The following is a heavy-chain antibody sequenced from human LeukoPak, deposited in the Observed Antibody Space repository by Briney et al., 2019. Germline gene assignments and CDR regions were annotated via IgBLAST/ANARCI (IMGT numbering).Heavy chain of an antibody. Sequence: GASVKVSCKASGYTFTGYYMHWVRQAPGQGLEWMGWINPNSGGTNYAQKFQGRVTITADKSTSTAYMELSSLRSEDTAVYYCARGVIPHSIVVVTATWSAFDIWGQGTMVTVSS. CDR3: ARGVIPHSIVVVTATWSAFDI. J-gene: IGHJ3*02. D-gene: IGHD2-21*02. V-gene: IGHV1-2*02. CDR1: GYTFTGYY. CDR2: INPNSGGT.